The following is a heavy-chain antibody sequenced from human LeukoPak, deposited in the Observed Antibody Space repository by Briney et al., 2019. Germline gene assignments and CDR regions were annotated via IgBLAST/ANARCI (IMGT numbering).Heavy chain of an antibody. V-gene: IGHV1-46*01. CDR2: INPSGGST. D-gene: IGHD6-19*01. J-gene: IGHJ1*01. CDR1: GYTFTSYY. Sequence: ASVKVSCKASGYTFTSYYMHWVRQAPGQGLEWMGIINPSGGSTSYAQRFQGRVTMTRDTSTSTVYMELSSLRSEDTAVYYCARGYSSGWYSATYFQHWGQGTLVTVSS. CDR3: ARGYSSGWYSATYFQH.